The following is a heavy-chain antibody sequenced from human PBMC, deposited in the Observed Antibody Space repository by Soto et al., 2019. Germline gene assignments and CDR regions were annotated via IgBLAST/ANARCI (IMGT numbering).Heavy chain of an antibody. Sequence: GGSLRLSCAASGFTFSSYSMNWVRQAPGKGLEWVSSISRDSTYTYYADAVQGRFTISRDNAKNSLYLQMNSLRAEDTAVYYCARRIDYGEDYWGQGTLVTVSS. CDR3: ARRIDYGEDY. CDR2: ISRDSTYT. J-gene: IGHJ4*02. V-gene: IGHV3-21*01. CDR1: GFTFSSYS. D-gene: IGHD3-16*01.